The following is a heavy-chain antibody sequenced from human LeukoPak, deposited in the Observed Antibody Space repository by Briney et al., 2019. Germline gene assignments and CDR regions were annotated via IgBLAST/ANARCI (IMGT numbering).Heavy chain of an antibody. CDR3: ARDVVVVAATPWFDP. CDR2: IKDDGSET. V-gene: IGHV3-7*01. Sequence: PGGSLRLSCAASGFTFSSYGMHWVRQAPGKGLEWVANIKDDGSETYYVDSVKGRFTISRDNAKNSLYLQMNSLRGEDTAVYYCARDVVVVAATPWFDPWGQGTLVTVSS. D-gene: IGHD2-15*01. CDR1: GFTFSSYG. J-gene: IGHJ5*02.